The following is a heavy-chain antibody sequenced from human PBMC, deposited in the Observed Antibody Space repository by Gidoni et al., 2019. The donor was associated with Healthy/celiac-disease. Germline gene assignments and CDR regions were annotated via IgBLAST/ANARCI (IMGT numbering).Heavy chain of an antibody. CDR3: AKSEVTMVRGVIINDAFDI. D-gene: IGHD3-10*01. CDR1: GFTFSSYA. V-gene: IGHV3-23*01. Sequence: EVQLLESGGGLVQPGGSLRLSCAASGFTFSSYAMSWVRQAPGKGLELVSAISGSGGSTYFADAVKGRFTISRDNSKNTLYLQMNSLRAEDTAVYYCAKSEVTMVRGVIINDAFDIWGQGTMVTVSS. CDR2: ISGSGGST. J-gene: IGHJ3*02.